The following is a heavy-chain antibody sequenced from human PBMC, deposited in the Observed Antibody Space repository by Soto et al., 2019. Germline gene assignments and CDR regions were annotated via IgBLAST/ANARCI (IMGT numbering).Heavy chain of an antibody. CDR1: GGSISSSSYY. CDR3: ARRGGKDGMDV. D-gene: IGHD1-1*01. J-gene: IGHJ6*02. CDR2: IYYSGST. Sequence: SETLSLTCTVSGGSISSSSYYWGWIRQPPGKGLEWIGSIYYSGSTYYNPSLKSRVTISVDTSKNQFSLKLSSVTAADTAVYYCARRGGKDGMDVWGQGTTVTVSS. V-gene: IGHV4-39*01.